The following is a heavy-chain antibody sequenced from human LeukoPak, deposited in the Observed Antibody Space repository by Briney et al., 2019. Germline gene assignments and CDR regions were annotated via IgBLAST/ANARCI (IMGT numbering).Heavy chain of an antibody. Sequence: SQTLSLTCAISGDSVSRNTAGWNWIRQSPSRGLEWLGRTYYRSKWYNDYAVSVKSRITINPDTSKNQFSLQLNSVTPEDTAVYYCAREYGGYNYAGYYYYYMDVWGKGTTVTVSS. CDR2: TYYRSKWYN. J-gene: IGHJ6*03. D-gene: IGHD5-24*01. V-gene: IGHV6-1*01. CDR1: GDSVSRNTAG. CDR3: AREYGGYNYAGYYYYYMDV.